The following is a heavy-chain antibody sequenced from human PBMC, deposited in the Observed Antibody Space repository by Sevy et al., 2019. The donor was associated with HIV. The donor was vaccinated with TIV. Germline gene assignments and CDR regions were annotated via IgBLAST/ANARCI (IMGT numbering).Heavy chain of an antibody. CDR3: ASGAYYYASRTENFDY. Sequence: GGSLRLSCAASGFTFSSYGMHWVRQAPGKGLEWVALIWYDGSSKYYADSVKGRFTISRDNSKNTLYLQMNSLRAEDTAVYYGASGAYYYASRTENFDYWGQGTLVTVSS. J-gene: IGHJ4*02. V-gene: IGHV3-33*01. CDR2: IWYDGSSK. CDR1: GFTFSSYG. D-gene: IGHD3-10*01.